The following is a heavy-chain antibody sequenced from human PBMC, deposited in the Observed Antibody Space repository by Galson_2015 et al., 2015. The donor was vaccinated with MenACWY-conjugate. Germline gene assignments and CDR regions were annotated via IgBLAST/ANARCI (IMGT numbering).Heavy chain of an antibody. CDR2: IGRDGGNR. CDR1: GFTFSSFA. CDR3: VKKVRPPSLFDF. J-gene: IGHJ4*02. Sequence: SLRLACAASGFTFSSFAMHWVRQARGKGLEQVAMIGRDGGNRYYVDSVKARFSISRDISNNTLYLDMSSLRAEDTALDFYVKKVRPPSLFDFWGQGTLVTVSS. D-gene: IGHD4/OR15-4a*01. V-gene: IGHV3-64D*09.